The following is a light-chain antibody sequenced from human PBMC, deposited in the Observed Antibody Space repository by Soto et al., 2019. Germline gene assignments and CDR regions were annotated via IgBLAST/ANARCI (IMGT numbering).Light chain of an antibody. CDR2: VAS. CDR1: QSVSSN. J-gene: IGKJ4*01. CDR3: QQYNVWPLT. V-gene: IGKV3-15*01. Sequence: EIVMTQSPATLSVSPGERATLSCRASQSVSSNLAWYQQKPGQTPKLLIYVASTRATGIPARFSGSGSGTEFTLTISSLRSEDFAVYYCQQYNVWPLTFGGGTKVEFK.